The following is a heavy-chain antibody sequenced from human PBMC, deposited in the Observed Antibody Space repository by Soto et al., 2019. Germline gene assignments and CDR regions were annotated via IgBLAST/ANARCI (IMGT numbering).Heavy chain of an antibody. J-gene: IGHJ3*02. Sequence: PGGSLRLSCAASGFTFSSYAMSWVRQAPGKGLEWVSAISGSGGSTYYADSVKGRFTISRDNSKNTLYLQMNSLRAEDTAVYYCAKEDVLLWFGEYLNGAVDIWGQGTMVTVSS. CDR3: AKEDVLLWFGEYLNGAVDI. V-gene: IGHV3-23*01. CDR1: GFTFSSYA. D-gene: IGHD3-10*01. CDR2: ISGSGGST.